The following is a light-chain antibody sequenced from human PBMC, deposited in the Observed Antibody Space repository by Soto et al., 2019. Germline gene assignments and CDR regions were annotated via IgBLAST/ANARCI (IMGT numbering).Light chain of an antibody. V-gene: IGLV2-8*01. CDR1: SSDVGGYSY. CDR2: EVS. Sequence: QSALTQPPSASGSPGQSFAISCTGTSSDVGGYSYVSWYQQHPGKAPKLMIYEVSKRPSGVPDRSSGSKSGNTASLTVSGLQAEDEADYYCSSYARNRDVLFGGGTKLTVL. J-gene: IGLJ2*01. CDR3: SSYARNRDVL.